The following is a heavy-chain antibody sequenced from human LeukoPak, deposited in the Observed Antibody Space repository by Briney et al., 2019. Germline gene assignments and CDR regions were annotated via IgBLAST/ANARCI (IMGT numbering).Heavy chain of an antibody. Sequence: SGTLSLTCAVSGGSISSSNWWSWVRQPPGKGLEWMGEIYHRGSTNYNPSLKSRDTISVDKSKNQFSLTLSSVTAADTAVYYCARDRDYYDSSGYYLGAFDIWGQGTMVTVSS. V-gene: IGHV4-4*02. CDR3: ARDRDYYDSSGYYLGAFDI. CDR2: IYHRGST. CDR1: GGSISSSNW. J-gene: IGHJ3*02. D-gene: IGHD3-22*01.